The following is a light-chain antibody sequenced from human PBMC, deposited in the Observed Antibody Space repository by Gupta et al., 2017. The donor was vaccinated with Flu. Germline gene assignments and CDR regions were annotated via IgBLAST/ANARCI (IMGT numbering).Light chain of an antibody. V-gene: IGKV1-17*01. CDR2: AAS. CDR3: LQYNSYPYS. J-gene: IGKJ2*03. Sequence: DIQMIQSPSSLSASLGDRVTSSCRASQGIRNDLAWCQQKAGKAPKRLIYAASSLQSGVPSRFSGRGSGTEFTLTISSLQPEDFATYYCLQYNSYPYSFGQGTKLEIK. CDR1: QGIRND.